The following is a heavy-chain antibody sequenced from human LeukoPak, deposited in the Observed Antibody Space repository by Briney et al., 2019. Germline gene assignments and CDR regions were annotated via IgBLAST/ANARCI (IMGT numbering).Heavy chain of an antibody. CDR1: GYSISSGYY. J-gene: IGHJ3*02. CDR3: ARWDSGEWFHDAFDI. D-gene: IGHD3-3*01. CDR2: IYHSGST. V-gene: IGHV4-38-2*01. Sequence: SETLSLTCAVSGYSISSGYYWGWIRQPPGKGLEWIGGIYHSGSTYYNPSLKSRITISVDTSKNQFSLKLSSVTAADTAVHYCARWDSGEWFHDAFDIWGQGTMVTVSS.